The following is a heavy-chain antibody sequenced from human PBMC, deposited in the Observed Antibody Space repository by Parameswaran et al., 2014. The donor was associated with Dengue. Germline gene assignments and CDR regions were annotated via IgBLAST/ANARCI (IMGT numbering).Heavy chain of an antibody. D-gene: IGHD3-22*01. CDR3: ARGGYYDSSGLRMDV. Sequence: VRQAPGKGLEWVSYISSSGSTIYYADSVKGRFTISRDNAKNSLYLQMNSLRAEDTAVYYCARGGYYDSSGLRMDVWGQGTTVTVSS. CDR2: ISSSGSTI. V-gene: IGHV3-48*03. J-gene: IGHJ6*02.